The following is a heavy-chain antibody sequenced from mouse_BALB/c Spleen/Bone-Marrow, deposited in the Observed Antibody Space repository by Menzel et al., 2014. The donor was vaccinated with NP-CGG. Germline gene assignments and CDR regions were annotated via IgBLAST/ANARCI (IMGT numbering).Heavy chain of an antibody. CDR3: ASPYGNYDAMDY. CDR2: IYPGDGDT. V-gene: IGHV1-87*01. D-gene: IGHD2-1*01. Sequence: QVQLQQSGAELARPGASVKLSCKASGYTFTSYWMQWVRLRPGQGLEWIGAIYPGDGDTRYTQKFRGKATLTADKSSNTAYMQLSSLTSEDSAVYFCASPYGNYDAMDYWGQGTSVTVSS. J-gene: IGHJ4*01. CDR1: GYTFTSYW.